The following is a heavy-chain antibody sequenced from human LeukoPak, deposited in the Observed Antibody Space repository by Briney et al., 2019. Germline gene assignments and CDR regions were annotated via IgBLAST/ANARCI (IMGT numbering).Heavy chain of an antibody. CDR2: ISGSGGST. CDR3: ARGRMVYAINYFDY. D-gene: IGHD2-8*01. J-gene: IGHJ4*02. CDR1: GFTFSSYG. Sequence: GGSLRLSCAASGFTFSSYGMSWVRQAPGKGLEWVSAISGSGGSTYYADSVKGRFTISRDNVKNSLYLQMNSLRAEDTAVYYCARGRMVYAINYFDYWGQGTLVTVSS. V-gene: IGHV3-23*01.